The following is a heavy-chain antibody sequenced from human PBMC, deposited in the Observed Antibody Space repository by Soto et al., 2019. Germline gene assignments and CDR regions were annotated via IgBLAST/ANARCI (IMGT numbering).Heavy chain of an antibody. J-gene: IGHJ5*02. CDR1: GYSMGSGDYY. D-gene: IGHD3-10*01. Sequence: QVQLQESGPGLVKPSQTLSLTWTVSGYSMGSGDYYWTWIRQPPGKGLEWIGYVYYIGTTFYNPSLESRVNISIDTSKNHFSLRLTSVTAADTAVYYCSRGSTYYGFLTWGQGTLVTVSS. V-gene: IGHV4-30-4*01. CDR2: VYYIGTT. CDR3: SRGSTYYGFLT.